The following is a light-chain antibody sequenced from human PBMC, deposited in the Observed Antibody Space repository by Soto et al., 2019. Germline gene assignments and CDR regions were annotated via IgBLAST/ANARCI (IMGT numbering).Light chain of an antibody. J-gene: IGKJ2*01. CDR3: QHYDGSPRT. Sequence: VLTQSPGTVSLSPGQRATLSCRTSQNVNNNYLAWYQQKPGQAPRLLIFGVFNRAAGTPDRFSGSGSGTDFPLTISGLQPEDSAVYYCQHYDGSPRTFGQGTRLEI. CDR2: GVF. V-gene: IGKV3-20*01. CDR1: QNVNNNY.